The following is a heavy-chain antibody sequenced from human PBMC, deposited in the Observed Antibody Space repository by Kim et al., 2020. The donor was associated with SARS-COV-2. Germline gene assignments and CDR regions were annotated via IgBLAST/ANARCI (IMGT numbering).Heavy chain of an antibody. Sequence: GGSLRLSCAASGFTFSSYAMHWVRQAPGKGLEWVAVISYDGSNKYYADSVKGRFTISRDNSKNTLYLQMNSLRAEDTAVYYCARGRYFDWLLLVPTDYYYGMDVWGQGTTVTVSS. J-gene: IGHJ6*02. V-gene: IGHV3-30*04. CDR3: ARGRYFDWLLLVPTDYYYGMDV. CDR1: GFTFSSYA. CDR2: ISYDGSNK. D-gene: IGHD3-9*01.